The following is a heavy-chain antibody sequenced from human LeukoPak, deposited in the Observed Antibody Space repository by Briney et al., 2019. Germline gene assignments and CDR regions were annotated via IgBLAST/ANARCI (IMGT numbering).Heavy chain of an antibody. Sequence: GGSLRLSCAASGFTFSSYVVSWVRQAPGKGLEWVSGIRGDGVGTYNAGSVKGRFTISRDNSKNTLYLEMNSLRVEDTALYYCAKSRDGFNLLDLWGQGTLVTVSS. D-gene: IGHD5-24*01. CDR1: GFTFSSYV. CDR2: IRGDGVGT. CDR3: AKSRDGFNLLDL. V-gene: IGHV3-23*01. J-gene: IGHJ5*02.